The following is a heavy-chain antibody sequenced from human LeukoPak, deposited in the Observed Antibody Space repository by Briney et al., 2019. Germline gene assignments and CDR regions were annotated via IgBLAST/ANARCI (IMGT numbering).Heavy chain of an antibody. CDR2: ISAYNGNT. Sequence: ASVKVSCKASGYTFTSYGISRVRQAPGQGLEWMGWISAYNGNTNYAQKLQGRVTMTTDTSTSTAYMELRSLRSDDTAVYYCARDYYGSGSLNFDYWGQGTLVTVSS. J-gene: IGHJ4*02. CDR3: ARDYYGSGSLNFDY. D-gene: IGHD3-10*01. CDR1: GYTFTSYG. V-gene: IGHV1-18*01.